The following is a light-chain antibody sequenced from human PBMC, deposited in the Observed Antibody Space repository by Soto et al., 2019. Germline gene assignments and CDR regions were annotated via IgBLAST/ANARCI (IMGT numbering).Light chain of an antibody. CDR1: QSVSSSY. V-gene: IGKV3-20*01. Sequence: EIVLTQSPGTLSLSPGEGATLSCRASQSVSSSYLAWYQQKPGQAPRLLIYGASSRATGIPDRFSGSGSGTDFTLTISRLESEDFAVYYCQQYGTSSWTFGQGTKVDIK. J-gene: IGKJ1*01. CDR3: QQYGTSSWT. CDR2: GAS.